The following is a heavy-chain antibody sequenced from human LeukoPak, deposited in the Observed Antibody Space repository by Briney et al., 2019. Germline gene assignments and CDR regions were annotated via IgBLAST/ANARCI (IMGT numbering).Heavy chain of an antibody. D-gene: IGHD3-16*02. CDR2: ISGSGGST. CDR3: AKDPRLGELSLYGFDY. Sequence: GGSLRLSCAASGFTFSSYAMSWVRQAPGKGLEWVSGISGSGGSTYYADSVKGRFTISRDNSKNTLYLQMNSLSAEDTAVYYCAKDPRLGELSLYGFDYWGQGTLVTVSS. J-gene: IGHJ4*02. CDR1: GFTFSSYA. V-gene: IGHV3-23*01.